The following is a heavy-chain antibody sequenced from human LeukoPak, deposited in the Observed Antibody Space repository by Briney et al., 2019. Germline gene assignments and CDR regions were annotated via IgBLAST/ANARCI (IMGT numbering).Heavy chain of an antibody. CDR2: IFHSGST. V-gene: IGHV4-34*12. Sequence: SETLSLTCAVYGGSFSGYYWSWIRQPPGKGLEWIGEIFHSGSTNSNPSLKSRVTISVDKSKNHLSLKLTSVTAADTAMYYCARVRLAVAATTTYYFDLWGQGTLVTVSS. CDR1: GGSFSGYY. D-gene: IGHD6-19*01. J-gene: IGHJ4*02. CDR3: ARVRLAVAATTTYYFDL.